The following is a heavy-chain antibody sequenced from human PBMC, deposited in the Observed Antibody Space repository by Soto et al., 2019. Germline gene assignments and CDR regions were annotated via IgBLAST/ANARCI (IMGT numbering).Heavy chain of an antibody. CDR3: VEGWNDF. CDR1: GFMFSSAW. J-gene: IGHJ4*02. CDR2: IKSKADGGAR. V-gene: IGHV3-15*01. Sequence: EVQLVESGGDLVKPGGSLRLSCVTSGFMFSSAWMSWVRQAPGKGLEWVGRIKSKADGGARDYAAPVKGRFSNSRDDSKNTLYLQMNSLRAEDTAVYYCVEGWNDFWGQGTLVTVSS. D-gene: IGHD1-1*01.